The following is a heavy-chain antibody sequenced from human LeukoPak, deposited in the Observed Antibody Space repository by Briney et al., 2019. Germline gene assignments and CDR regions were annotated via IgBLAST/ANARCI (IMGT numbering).Heavy chain of an antibody. J-gene: IGHJ2*01. CDR1: GGSISTYY. CDR2: IYYSGST. Sequence: SETLSLTCTVCGGSISTYYWSWIRQPPGKGLEWIGYIYYSGSTNYNPLFKSRATISVDSSKNQFSLKLPSVTAADTAVYYCARGSVSYLHYFFDLWGRGTLVTVSS. D-gene: IGHD1-26*01. V-gene: IGHV4-59*01. CDR3: ARGSVSYLHYFFDL.